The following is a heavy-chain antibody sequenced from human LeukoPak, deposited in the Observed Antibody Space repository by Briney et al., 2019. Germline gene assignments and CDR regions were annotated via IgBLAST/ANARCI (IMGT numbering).Heavy chain of an antibody. D-gene: IGHD6-19*01. CDR3: AKDHHSSGWYRLFKTALKKDNWFDP. CDR2: MNPNSGNT. Sequence: ASVKVSCKASGYTFTSYDINWVRQATGQGLEWMGWMNPNSGNTGYAQKFQGRVTMTRNTSISTAYMELGSLRSEDTAVYYCAKDHHSSGWYRLFKTALKKDNWFDPWGQGTLVTVSS. J-gene: IGHJ5*02. CDR1: GYTFTSYD. V-gene: IGHV1-8*01.